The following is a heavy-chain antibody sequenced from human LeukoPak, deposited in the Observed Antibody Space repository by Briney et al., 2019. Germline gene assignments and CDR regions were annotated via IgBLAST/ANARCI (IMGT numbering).Heavy chain of an antibody. Sequence: GGSLRLSCAVSGFTFSSYNMNWVRQAPGKGLEWVSHISSSSRTIYYADSVKGRFTISRDNAKNSLYLQMNNLRDEDTPVYYCAREGVPGGFDIWGRGTMVTVSS. CDR1: GFTFSSYN. V-gene: IGHV3-48*02. CDR3: AREGVPGGFDI. D-gene: IGHD2-8*02. J-gene: IGHJ3*02. CDR2: ISSSSRTI.